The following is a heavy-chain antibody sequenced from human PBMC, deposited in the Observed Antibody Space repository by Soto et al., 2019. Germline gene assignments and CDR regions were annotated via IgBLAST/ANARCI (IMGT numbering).Heavy chain of an antibody. Sequence: QVQLVESGGGVVQPGRSLRLSCAASGFTFSSYAMHWVRQAPGKGLEWVAVISYDGSNKYYADSVKGRFTISRDNSKNTLYLQMNSLRAEDTAVYYCARDRDPYGAGWFDPWGQGTLVTVSS. J-gene: IGHJ5*02. CDR1: GFTFSSYA. V-gene: IGHV3-30-3*01. D-gene: IGHD4-17*01. CDR2: ISYDGSNK. CDR3: ARDRDPYGAGWFDP.